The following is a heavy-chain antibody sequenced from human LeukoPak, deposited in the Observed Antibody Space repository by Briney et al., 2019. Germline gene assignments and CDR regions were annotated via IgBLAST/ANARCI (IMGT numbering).Heavy chain of an antibody. D-gene: IGHD2-15*01. CDR2: INHSGST. CDR3: ARDSLHCNGGRCFHMRVFDY. J-gene: IGHJ4*02. V-gene: IGHV4-34*01. Sequence: TSETLSLTCAVYVGAFSGYYWSWIREPPGKRRGGRGEINHSGSTSDNPSLKSRVTISVDTSKNQFSLKLNSVTAADTAVYYCARDSLHCNGGRCFHMRVFDYWGQGALVTVSS. CDR1: VGAFSGYY.